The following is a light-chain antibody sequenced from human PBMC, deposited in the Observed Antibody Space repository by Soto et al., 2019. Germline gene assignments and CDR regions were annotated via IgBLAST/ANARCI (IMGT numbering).Light chain of an antibody. Sequence: EVVLTQSPGTLSLSPGERATLSCRASQSVSSYLAWYQQKPGQAHRLLIYDAYNRATGIPARFSGSGSGTDFTLTIRSLEPEDFAVYYCKQRSNWPPTFGQGTRLEIK. J-gene: IGKJ5*01. V-gene: IGKV3-11*01. CDR3: KQRSNWPPT. CDR1: QSVSSY. CDR2: DAY.